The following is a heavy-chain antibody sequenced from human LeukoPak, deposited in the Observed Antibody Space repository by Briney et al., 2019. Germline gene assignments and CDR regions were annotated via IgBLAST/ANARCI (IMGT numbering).Heavy chain of an antibody. J-gene: IGHJ5*02. CDR1: GYTFTSYY. CDR3: ATDKGDSSGWSENWFDH. Sequence: ASVKVSCKASGYTFTSYYMHWVRQAPGQGLEWMGIINPSGGSTIYAQKFQGRVTMTEDTSTDTAYMELSSPRSEDTAVYYCATDKGDSSGWSENWFDHWGQGTLVTVSS. V-gene: IGHV1-46*01. D-gene: IGHD3-22*01. CDR2: INPSGGST.